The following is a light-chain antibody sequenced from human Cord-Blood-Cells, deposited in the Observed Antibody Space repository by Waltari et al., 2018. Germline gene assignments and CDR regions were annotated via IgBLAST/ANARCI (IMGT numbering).Light chain of an antibody. CDR3: QQSYSTPRT. CDR1: QSISSY. V-gene: IGKV1-39*01. Sequence: QMTQSPSSLSASVGDRVTITCRTSQSISSYLNWYQQKPGKAPKLLIYAASSLQSGVPSRFSGSGSGTDFTLTISSLQPEDFATYYCQQSYSTPRTFGQGTKVEIK. J-gene: IGKJ1*01. CDR2: AAS.